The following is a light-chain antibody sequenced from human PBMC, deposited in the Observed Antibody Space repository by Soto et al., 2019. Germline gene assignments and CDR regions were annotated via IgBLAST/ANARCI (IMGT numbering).Light chain of an antibody. CDR2: EVS. J-gene: IGLJ3*02. CDR1: SSDVGGYNY. V-gene: IGLV2-14*01. CDR3: SSYTSSRTWV. Sequence: QSALTQPASVSGSPGQSITISCTGTSSDVGGYNYVSWYQQHPGKAHKLMIYEVSHRPSGVSNRFSGSKSGNTASLTISGLQAEDEADYYCSSYTSSRTWVFGGGTKVTVL.